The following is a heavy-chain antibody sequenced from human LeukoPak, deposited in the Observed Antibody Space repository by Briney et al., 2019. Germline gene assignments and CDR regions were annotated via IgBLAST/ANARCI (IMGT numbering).Heavy chain of an antibody. CDR2: MYYSGST. J-gene: IGHJ4*02. D-gene: IGHD3-22*01. V-gene: IGHV4-39*01. CDR3: ARHYYDSSDYYPWCFDY. CDR1: GGSFRSSTYY. Sequence: PSETLSLICTLSGGSFRSSTYYWGWIRQPPGKGLEWIGCMYYSGSTYYNQSLKSRVTISVDTSKNQLSLKLTSVTTADTAVYYCARHYYDSSDYYPWCFDYWGQGTLVTVSS.